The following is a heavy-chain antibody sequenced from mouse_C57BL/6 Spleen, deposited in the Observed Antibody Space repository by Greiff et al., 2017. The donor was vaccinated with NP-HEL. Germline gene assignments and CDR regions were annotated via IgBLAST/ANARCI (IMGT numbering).Heavy chain of an antibody. D-gene: IGHD2-5*01. CDR1: GYTFTSYW. J-gene: IGHJ3*01. V-gene: IGHV1-64*01. CDR3: ARGSTIVTTGFAY. Sequence: VQLQQSGAELVKPGASVKLSCKASGYTFTSYWMHWVKQRPGQGLEWIGMIHPNSGSTNYNEKFKSKATLTVDKSSSTAYMQLSSLTSEDSAVYYCARGSTIVTTGFAYWGQGTLVTVSA. CDR2: IHPNSGST.